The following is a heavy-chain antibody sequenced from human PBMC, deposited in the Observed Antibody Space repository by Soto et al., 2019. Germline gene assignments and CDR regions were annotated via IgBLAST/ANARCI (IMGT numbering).Heavy chain of an antibody. Sequence: SQTLSLTCVIPGDSVSSNSAGWNWIRQSPSRGLEWLGRTYYKSKWNNDYALSVKSRITINPDTSKNQFSLHLYSVTPEDTAVDYCAGITWFRGMDFWDQVTPVTVSS. J-gene: IGHJ6*02. CDR2: TYYKSKWNN. V-gene: IGHV6-1*01. CDR1: GDSVSSNSAG. CDR3: AGITWFRGMDF. D-gene: IGHD3-10*01.